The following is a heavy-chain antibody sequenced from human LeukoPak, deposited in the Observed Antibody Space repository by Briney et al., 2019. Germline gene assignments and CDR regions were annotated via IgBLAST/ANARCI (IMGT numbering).Heavy chain of an antibody. J-gene: IGHJ3*02. V-gene: IGHV3-30-3*01. D-gene: IGHD7-27*01. CDR3: ARDSLGASDI. CDR1: GFTFSSYA. CDR2: ISYDGSNK. Sequence: GRSLRLSCAASGFTFSSYAMHWVRQAPGKGLEWVAVISYDGSNKYYADSVKGRFTISRDNSKNTLYLQMNSLRAEDTAVYYCARDSLGASDIWGQGTMVTVFS.